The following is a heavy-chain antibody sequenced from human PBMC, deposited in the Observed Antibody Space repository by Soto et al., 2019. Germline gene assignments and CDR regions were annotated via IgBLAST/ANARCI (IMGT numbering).Heavy chain of an antibody. Sequence: GSLRLSCAASGFTFSSYWMSWVRQAPGKGLEWVANIKQDGSEKYYVDSVKGRFTISRGNAKNSLYLQMNSLRAEDTAVYYCARDRIAAAGTGVTYYYYGMDVWGQGTTVTVSS. J-gene: IGHJ6*02. CDR3: ARDRIAAAGTGVTYYYYGMDV. CDR2: IKQDGSEK. CDR1: GFTFSSYW. V-gene: IGHV3-7*03. D-gene: IGHD6-13*01.